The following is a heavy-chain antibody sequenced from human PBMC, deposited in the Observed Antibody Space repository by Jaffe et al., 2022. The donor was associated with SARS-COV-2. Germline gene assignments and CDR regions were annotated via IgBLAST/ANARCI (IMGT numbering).Heavy chain of an antibody. D-gene: IGHD2-15*01. CDR3: ALREGYSLGSCSSSRCSAPNWFDP. CDR2: IYWDDDK. Sequence: QITLKESGPTLVKPTQTLTLTCTVSGFSISTSGVGVGWIRQPPGKALEWLALIYWDDDKRYSPSLKGRLTITKDTSKNQVVLTMTDMDPVDTATYFCALREGYSLGSCSSSRCSAPNWFDPWGQGTLVTVSS. CDR1: GFSISTSGVG. J-gene: IGHJ5*02. V-gene: IGHV2-5*02.